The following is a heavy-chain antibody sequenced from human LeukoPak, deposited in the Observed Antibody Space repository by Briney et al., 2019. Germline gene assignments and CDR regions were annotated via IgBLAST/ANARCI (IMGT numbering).Heavy chain of an antibody. V-gene: IGHV3-30*04. J-gene: IGHJ4*02. CDR3: AKDTPLRLTGYLPGEYYFDY. CDR1: GFTFSSYA. CDR2: ISYDGSNK. Sequence: GRSLRLSCAASGFTFSSYAMHWVRQAPGKGLEWVAVISYDGSNKYYADSVKGRFTISRDNSKNTLYLQMNSLRAEDTAVYYCAKDTPLRLTGYLPGEYYFDYWGQGTLVTVSS. D-gene: IGHD3-9*01.